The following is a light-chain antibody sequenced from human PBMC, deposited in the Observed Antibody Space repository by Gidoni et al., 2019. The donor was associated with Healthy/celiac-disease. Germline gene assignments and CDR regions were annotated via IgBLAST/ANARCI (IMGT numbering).Light chain of an antibody. CDR1: QSVSSY. CDR3: QLRSTWPSFT. Sequence: EIVLTQSPATLSLSPGERATLSCRASQSVSSYLAWYQQKPGQAPRLLIYDASNRATGIPARFSGSGSGTDFPLTISSLEPEDFAVYYCQLRSTWPSFTFGPXTKVDIK. J-gene: IGKJ3*01. CDR2: DAS. V-gene: IGKV3-11*01.